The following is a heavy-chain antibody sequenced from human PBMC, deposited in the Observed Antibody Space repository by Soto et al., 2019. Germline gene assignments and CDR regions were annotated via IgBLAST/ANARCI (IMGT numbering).Heavy chain of an antibody. J-gene: IGHJ3*02. CDR2: INHSGST. V-gene: IGHV4-34*01. CDR1: GGSFSGYY. CDR3: AREAPPSTVVTHLDAFDI. Sequence: PSETLSLTCAVYGGSFSGYYWSWIRQPPGKGLEWIGEINHSGSTNYNPSLKSRVTISVDTSKNQFSLKLSSVTAADTAVYYCAREAPPSTVVTHLDAFDIWGQGTMVTVSS. D-gene: IGHD4-17*01.